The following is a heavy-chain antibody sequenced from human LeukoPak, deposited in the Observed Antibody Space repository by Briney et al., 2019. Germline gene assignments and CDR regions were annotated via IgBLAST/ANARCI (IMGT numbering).Heavy chain of an antibody. CDR2: IIPILGIA. CDR1: GGTFSSYA. V-gene: IGHV1-69*04. J-gene: IGHJ3*02. Sequence: SVKVSCKASGGTFSSYAISWVRQAPGQGLEWMGRIIPILGIANYAQKFQGRVTITADKSTSTAYMELSSLRSEDTAVYYCARDYPIKGNAFDIWGQGTMVTVSS. CDR3: ARDYPIKGNAFDI.